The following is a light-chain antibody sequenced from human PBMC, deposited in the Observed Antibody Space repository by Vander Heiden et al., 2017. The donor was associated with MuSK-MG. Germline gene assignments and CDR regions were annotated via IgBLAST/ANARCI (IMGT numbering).Light chain of an antibody. Sequence: EIVLTQSPGTLSLSPGERATLSCRASQSVSSSYLAWFHQKPGQAPRLLIYGAASRATGSPDRCSGRGSGTDGTRTSSRMGTEDVAGDYCQQYGTEPRTFGQGTKVEIK. CDR3: QQYGTEPRT. CDR1: QSVSSSY. V-gene: IGKV3-20*01. CDR2: GAA. J-gene: IGKJ1*01.